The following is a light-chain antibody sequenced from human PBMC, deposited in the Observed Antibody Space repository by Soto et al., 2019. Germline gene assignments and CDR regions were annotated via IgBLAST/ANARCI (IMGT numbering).Light chain of an antibody. J-gene: IGKJ5*01. V-gene: IGKV1-5*01. CDR1: QSISSW. CDR2: DAS. Sequence: DIQMTQSPSTLSASVGDTVTITCRASQSISSWLAWYQQKPGKAPKLLISDASILENGVPSRFSGTGSGTEYTLTISSLQPDDFATYFCEQYNSFSPLTFGQGTRLEIK. CDR3: EQYNSFSPLT.